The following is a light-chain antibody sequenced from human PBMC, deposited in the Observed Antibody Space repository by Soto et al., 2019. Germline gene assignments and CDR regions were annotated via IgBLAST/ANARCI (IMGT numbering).Light chain of an antibody. V-gene: IGKV3-20*01. Sequence: EIGLTQSPGTLSLSPGARATLSCRASQIVSSTYLAWFQQKPGQAPRLLIYGASTRATGIPDRFSGSGSGTDSTLTISGLEPEDFALYYWQQYGVTPPNSFGGGTKVEV. J-gene: IGKJ4*01. CDR1: QIVSSTY. CDR3: QQYGVTPPNS. CDR2: GAS.